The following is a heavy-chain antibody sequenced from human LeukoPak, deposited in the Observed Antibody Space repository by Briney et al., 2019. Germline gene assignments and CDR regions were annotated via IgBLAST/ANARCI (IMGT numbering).Heavy chain of an antibody. V-gene: IGHV4-59*01. CDR2: IYYSGST. CDR1: GGSISSYY. D-gene: IGHD3-3*02. CDR3: ARTISLRPYYFDY. Sequence: PSETLSLTCTVSGGSISSYYWSWIRQPPGKGLEWIGYIYYSGSTNYNPSLKSRVTISVDTSKNQFSLKLSSVTAADTAVYYCARTISLRPYYFDYWGQGTLVTVSS. J-gene: IGHJ4*02.